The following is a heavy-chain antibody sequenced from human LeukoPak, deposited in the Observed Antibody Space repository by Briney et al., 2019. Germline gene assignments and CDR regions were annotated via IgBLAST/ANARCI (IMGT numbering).Heavy chain of an antibody. V-gene: IGHV4-34*01. Sequence: SETLSLTCAVYGGSFSGYYWSWIRQPPGKGLEWIGEINHSGSTNYNPSLKSRVTISVDTSKNQFSLKLSSETAADTAVYYCARERPSSSGYYFGNYYYYGMDVWGQGTTVTVSS. CDR3: ARERPSSSGYYFGNYYYYGMDV. CDR2: INHSGST. D-gene: IGHD3-22*01. CDR1: GGSFSGYY. J-gene: IGHJ6*02.